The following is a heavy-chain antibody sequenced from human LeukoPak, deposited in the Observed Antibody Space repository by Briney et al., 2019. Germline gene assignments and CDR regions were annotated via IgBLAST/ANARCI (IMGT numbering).Heavy chain of an antibody. CDR2: ISSDASNK. D-gene: IGHD1-14*01. CDR1: GFTFSSYG. J-gene: IGHJ4*02. V-gene: IGHV3-30*18. Sequence: GGSLRLSCAASGFTFSSYGMHGVRQAPGKGLEWVTVISSDASNKHYADSVKGRFTISRDNSKNTLFLQMDTLRPEDTAVYYCAKPTTKSPTYYLDSWGQGTLVTVSS. CDR3: AKPTTKSPTYYLDS.